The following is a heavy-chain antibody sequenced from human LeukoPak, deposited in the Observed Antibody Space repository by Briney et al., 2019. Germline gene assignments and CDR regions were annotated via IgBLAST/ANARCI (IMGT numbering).Heavy chain of an antibody. CDR1: GRSISSYY. J-gene: IGHJ6*02. CDR2: IFYSGST. D-gene: IGHD2-21*01. Sequence: SESLSLTCTVAGRSISSYYWSWIRQPAGKGLEWSGSIFYSGSTNYNPSLKSRVTISVDTSKNQFSLKLSSVTAADTAVYYCAIVVWSGSSYHGMDVWGQGTTVTVS. CDR3: AIVVWSGSSYHGMDV. V-gene: IGHV4-59*01.